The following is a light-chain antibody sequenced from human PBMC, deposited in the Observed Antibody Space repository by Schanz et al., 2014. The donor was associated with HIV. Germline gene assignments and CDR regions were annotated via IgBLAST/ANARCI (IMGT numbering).Light chain of an antibody. CDR1: SGDVGSYNY. J-gene: IGLJ2*01. CDR3: SSYAGSNNLVV. V-gene: IGLV2-8*01. CDR2: DVS. Sequence: QSALTQPASVSGSPGQSISISCTGTSGDVGSYNYVSWYQQHPGKAPKLMIYDVSKRPSGVSDRFSGSKSDNTASLTVSGLQAEDEADYYCSSYAGSNNLVVFGGGTKLTVL.